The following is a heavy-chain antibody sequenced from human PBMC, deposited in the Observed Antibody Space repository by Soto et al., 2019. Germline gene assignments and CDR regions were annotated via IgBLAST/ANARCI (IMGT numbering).Heavy chain of an antibody. V-gene: IGHV3-48*01. Sequence: PGGSLRLSCAASGFTFSSYSMNWVRQAPGKGLEWVSYISSSSSTIYYADSVKGRFTISRDNAKNSLYLQMNSLRAEDTAVYYCGKDRQMVRYFEWLHHDYWGQGTLVTVSS. D-gene: IGHD3-9*01. CDR2: ISSSSSTI. J-gene: IGHJ4*02. CDR3: GKDRQMVRYFEWLHHDY. CDR1: GFTFSSYS.